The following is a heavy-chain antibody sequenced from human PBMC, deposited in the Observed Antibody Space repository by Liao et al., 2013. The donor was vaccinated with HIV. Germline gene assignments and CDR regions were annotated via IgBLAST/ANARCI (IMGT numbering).Heavy chain of an antibody. D-gene: IGHD7-27*01. J-gene: IGHJ3*02. CDR2: IYTSGST. CDR1: GGSISSGSYY. Sequence: QVQLQESGPGLVKPSQTLSLTCTVSGGSISSGSYYWSWIRQPAGKGLEWIGRIYTSGSTNYNPSLKSRVTISVDTSKNQFSLKLSSVTAADTAVYYCARDPTPELGMFAFDIWGQGTMVTVSS. V-gene: IGHV4-61*02. CDR3: ARDPTPELGMFAFDI.